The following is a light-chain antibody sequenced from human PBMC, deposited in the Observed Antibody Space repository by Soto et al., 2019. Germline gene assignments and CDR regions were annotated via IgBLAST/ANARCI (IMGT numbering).Light chain of an antibody. Sequence: SYELTQPLSVSVALGQTARITCAGDNIGSKNVHWYQQQPGQAPVLVIYRDTNRPSGIPEGFFGSNSGNTATLTIIRAQGGDEADYYCQVWDSTTRVFGGGTKVTVL. V-gene: IGLV3-9*01. CDR2: RDT. CDR3: QVWDSTTRV. J-gene: IGLJ3*02. CDR1: NIGSKN.